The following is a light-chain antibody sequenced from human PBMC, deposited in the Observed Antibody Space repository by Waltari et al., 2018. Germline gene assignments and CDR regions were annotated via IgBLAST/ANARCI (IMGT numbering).Light chain of an antibody. J-gene: IGKJ1*01. Sequence: DIVVTQSPLSLPVTPGEPATIPCRSSQRLLHSNGYIYLDWYLQKSGQSPQLLIYLGSTRASVVPDRFSGSSSGTDFTLKISRVEAADVGVYYCMQALQNPWTFGPGTKIEIK. CDR3: MQALQNPWT. V-gene: IGKV2-28*01. CDR2: LGS. CDR1: QRLLHSNGYIY.